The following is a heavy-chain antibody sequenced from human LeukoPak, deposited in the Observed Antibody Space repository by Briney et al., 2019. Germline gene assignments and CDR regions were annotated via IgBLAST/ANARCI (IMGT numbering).Heavy chain of an antibody. V-gene: IGHV1-2*04. Sequence: ASVKVSCKASGYTFTGYYMHWVRQAPGQGLEWMGWINPNSGGTNYAQKFQGWVTMTRDTSISTAYMELSRVRSDDTAVYYCARAMAYYYGSGSYATFGLYGMDVWGQGTTVTVSS. CDR1: GYTFTGYY. CDR2: INPNSGGT. J-gene: IGHJ6*02. D-gene: IGHD3-10*01. CDR3: ARAMAYYYGSGSYATFGLYGMDV.